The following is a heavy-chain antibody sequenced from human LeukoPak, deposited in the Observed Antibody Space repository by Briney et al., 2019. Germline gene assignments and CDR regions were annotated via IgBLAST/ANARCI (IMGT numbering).Heavy chain of an antibody. V-gene: IGHV3-30-3*01. CDR3: ARRYCSSTSCLIDY. CDR1: GFSFSSFA. CDR2: ISHHGSNK. J-gene: IGHJ4*02. Sequence: PGGSLRLSCAASGFSFSSFAMHWVRQAPGKGLEWVAVISHHGSNKYSADSVKGRFTISRDNAKNSLYLQMNSLRAEDTAVYYCARRYCSSTSCLIDYWGQGTLVTVSS. D-gene: IGHD2-2*01.